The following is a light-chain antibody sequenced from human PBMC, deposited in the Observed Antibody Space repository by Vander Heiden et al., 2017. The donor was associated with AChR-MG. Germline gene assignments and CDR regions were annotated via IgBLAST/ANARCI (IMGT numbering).Light chain of an antibody. J-gene: IGLJ3*02. CDR1: RSTLGINT. Sequence: SVLTQQPSASGTPGQRVTISCSGSRSTLGINTVTWDPQLPGTAPQLLLYTNNQRPSGVPDRFSGSKSGTSASLAISGLQSEDGADYYCAAWDDRLNGPVFGGGTKLTVL. CDR2: TNN. CDR3: AAWDDRLNGPV. V-gene: IGLV1-44*01.